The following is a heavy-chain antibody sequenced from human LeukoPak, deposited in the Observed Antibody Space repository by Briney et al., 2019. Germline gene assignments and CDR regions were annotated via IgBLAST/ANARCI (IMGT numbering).Heavy chain of an antibody. CDR1: GGSFSGYY. Sequence: PSETLSLTCAVYGGSFSGYYWSWIRQPPGKGLEWIGEINHSGSTNYNPSPKSRVTISVDTSKNQFSLKLSSVTAADTAVYYCASQGSVRGVTPYWGQGTLVTVSS. D-gene: IGHD3-10*02. V-gene: IGHV4-34*01. CDR2: INHSGST. CDR3: ASQGSVRGVTPY. J-gene: IGHJ4*02.